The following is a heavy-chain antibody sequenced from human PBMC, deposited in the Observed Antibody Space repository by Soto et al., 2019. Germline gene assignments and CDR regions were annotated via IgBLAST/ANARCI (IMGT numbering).Heavy chain of an antibody. Sequence: PGGSLRLSCAASGFPFSSYAMSWVRQAPGKGLEWVSAISGSGGSTYYADSVKGRFTISRDNSKNTLYLQMNSLRAEDTAVYYCAKDVFYDFWSGYTDNSWFDPWGQGTLVTVSS. CDR3: AKDVFYDFWSGYTDNSWFDP. D-gene: IGHD3-3*01. CDR1: GFPFSSYA. CDR2: ISGSGGST. V-gene: IGHV3-23*01. J-gene: IGHJ5*02.